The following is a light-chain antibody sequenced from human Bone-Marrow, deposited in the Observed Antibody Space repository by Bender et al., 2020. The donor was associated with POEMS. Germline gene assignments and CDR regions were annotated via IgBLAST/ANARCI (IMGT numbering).Light chain of an antibody. CDR3: ATRDDSLNAWL. CDR2: YND. CDR1: SSNIGTYN. V-gene: IGLV1-44*01. J-gene: IGLJ3*02. Sequence: QSVLTQPPSASGPPGQRVTISCSGSSSNIGTYNVYWYQQLPGTAPKLLIFYNDQRPSGVPDRFSGSKSGTSASLAISGLQSEDEADYYCATRDDSLNAWLFGGGTKLTVL.